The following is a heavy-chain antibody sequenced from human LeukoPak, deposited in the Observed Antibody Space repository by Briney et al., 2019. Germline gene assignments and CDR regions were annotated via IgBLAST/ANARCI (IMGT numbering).Heavy chain of an antibody. CDR1: GYTFTGYY. CDR2: INPNNGGT. D-gene: IGHD4-11*01. CDR3: ARGPPYSQVDY. J-gene: IGHJ4*02. V-gene: IGHV1-2*02. Sequence: ASVKVSCKASGYTFTGYYMHWVRQAPGQGLEWMGWINPNNGGTNYAQKFQGRVTMTRDTSISTAYMELSRLTSDDTAVYYCARGPPYSQVDYWGQGTLVTVSS.